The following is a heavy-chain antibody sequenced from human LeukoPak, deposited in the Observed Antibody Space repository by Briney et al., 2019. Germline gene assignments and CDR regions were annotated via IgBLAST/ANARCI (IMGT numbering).Heavy chain of an antibody. CDR2: ISGSGGST. J-gene: IGHJ4*02. CDR3: TRQGRDGYNYYFDY. D-gene: IGHD5-24*01. Sequence: GGSLRLSCAASGFTFSSYAMSWVRQAPGKGLEWVSAISGSGGSTYYADSVKGRFTISRDDSKNTAYLQMNSLKTEDTAVYYCTRQGRDGYNYYFDYWGQGTLVTVSS. V-gene: IGHV3-23*01. CDR1: GFTFSSYA.